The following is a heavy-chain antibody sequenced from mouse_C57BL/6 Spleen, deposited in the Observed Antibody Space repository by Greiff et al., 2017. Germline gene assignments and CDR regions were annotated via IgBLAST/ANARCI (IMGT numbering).Heavy chain of an antibody. CDR1: GYTFTDYN. J-gene: IGHJ3*01. Sequence: VQLQQSGPELVKPGASVKIPCKASGYTFTDYNMDWVKQSHGKSLEWIGDINPNNGGTIYNQKFKGKATLTVDKSSSTAYMELRSLTSEDTAVYYCARGGNDGYYVGFAYWGQGTLVTVSA. CDR2: INPNNGGT. D-gene: IGHD2-3*01. V-gene: IGHV1-18*01. CDR3: ARGGNDGYYVGFAY.